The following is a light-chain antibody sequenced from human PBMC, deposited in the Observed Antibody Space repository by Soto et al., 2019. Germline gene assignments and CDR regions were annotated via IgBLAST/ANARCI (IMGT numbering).Light chain of an antibody. V-gene: IGKV1-5*01. Sequence: LQMPRSPSTLSASVGDRVTISCRASQSISRRLAWYQQKPGKAPNLLIYHASSFESGVPSRFSGNGSGTEFTLTNSGLQPDDCATYYCQQYNSYRTFGQGTKLDIK. CDR3: QQYNSYRT. J-gene: IGKJ1*01. CDR1: QSISRR. CDR2: HAS.